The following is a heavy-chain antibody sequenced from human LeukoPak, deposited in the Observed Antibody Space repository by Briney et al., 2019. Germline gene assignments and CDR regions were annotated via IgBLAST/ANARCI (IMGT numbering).Heavy chain of an antibody. Sequence: ASVKVSCKASGGTFSSYAISWVRQAPGQGLEWMGGIIPIFGTANYAQKFQGRVTITADESTSTAYMELNRLKFDDTAVYYCARGTMNLDSWGQGTLVTVSS. CDR2: IIPIFGTA. D-gene: IGHD3-22*01. J-gene: IGHJ4*02. V-gene: IGHV1-69*13. CDR3: ARGTMNLDS. CDR1: GGTFSSYA.